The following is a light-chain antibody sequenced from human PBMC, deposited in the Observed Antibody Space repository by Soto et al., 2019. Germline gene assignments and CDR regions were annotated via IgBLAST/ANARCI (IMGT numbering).Light chain of an antibody. Sequence: EIVLTQSPGTLSLSPGDRATLSCRAGQSVSSSYLAWYQQKPGQPPRLLIYDASFRATGIPDRFSGSGSGTDFTLTISRLEPEDFAVYYCQQYGSSLYTFGQGTKLEIK. V-gene: IGKV3-20*01. J-gene: IGKJ2*01. CDR2: DAS. CDR3: QQYGSSLYT. CDR1: QSVSSSY.